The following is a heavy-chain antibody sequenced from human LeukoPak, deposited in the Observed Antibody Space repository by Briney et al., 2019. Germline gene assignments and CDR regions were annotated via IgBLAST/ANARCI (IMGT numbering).Heavy chain of an antibody. V-gene: IGHV1-2*02. CDR2: INPNSGGT. CDR3: ARGKLAAPGRTGYNWFDP. CDR1: GYTFTGYY. J-gene: IGHJ5*02. D-gene: IGHD6-13*01. Sequence: GASVKVSCKASGYTFTGYYIHWVRQAPGQGLEWMGWINPNSGGTNYAQKFQGRVTMPRDTPITTAYMELSGLRSDDTAIYYCARGKLAAPGRTGYNWFDPWGQGTLVTVSS.